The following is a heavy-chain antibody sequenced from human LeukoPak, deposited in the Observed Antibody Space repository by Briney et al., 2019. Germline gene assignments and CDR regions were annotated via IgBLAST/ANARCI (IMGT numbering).Heavy chain of an antibody. Sequence: SVKVSCKASGGTFSSYAISWVRQAPGQGLEWMGGIIPIFGTANYAQKFQGRVTITADKSTSTAYMELSSLRSEDTAVYYCARGNYYDSSGARSHYMDVWGKGTTVTVSS. CDR3: ARGNYYDSSGARSHYMDV. CDR2: IIPIFGTA. V-gene: IGHV1-69*06. J-gene: IGHJ6*03. CDR1: GGTFSSYA. D-gene: IGHD3-22*01.